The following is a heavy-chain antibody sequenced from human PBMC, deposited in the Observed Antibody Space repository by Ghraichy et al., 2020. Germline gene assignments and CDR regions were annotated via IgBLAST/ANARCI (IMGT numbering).Heavy chain of an antibody. CDR3: ARHLVTTPAFDI. D-gene: IGHD4-17*01. CDR1: GGSISSSSYY. CDR2: IYYSGST. J-gene: IGHJ3*02. Sequence: LETLSLTCTVSGGSISSSSYYWGWIRQPPGKGLEWIGSIYYSGSTYYNPSLKSRVTISVDTSKNQFSLKLSSVTAADTAVYYCARHLVTTPAFDIWGQGTMVTVSS. V-gene: IGHV4-39*01.